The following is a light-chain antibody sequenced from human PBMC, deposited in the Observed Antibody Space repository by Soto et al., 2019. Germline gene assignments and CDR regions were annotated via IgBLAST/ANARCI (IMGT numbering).Light chain of an antibody. CDR3: QQTNSFPVT. J-gene: IGKJ5*01. Sequence: DVQVTQSPSFVSASVGDTVTITCRASQGIGTWLAWYQQKPGKAPNLLIYGASNLQSGVPPRFSGSGLGTQFTLTIVSLQPEDFATYFCQQTNSFPVTFGQGTRLEI. CDR1: QGIGTW. V-gene: IGKV1D-12*01. CDR2: GAS.